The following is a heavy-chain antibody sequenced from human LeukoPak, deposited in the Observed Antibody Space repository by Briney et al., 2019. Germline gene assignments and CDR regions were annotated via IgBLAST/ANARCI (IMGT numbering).Heavy chain of an antibody. CDR3: ARELGGYESRVGYYYMDV. J-gene: IGHJ6*03. Sequence: SVKVSCKASGGTFSSYAISWVRQAPGQGLEWMGGIIPIFGTANYAQKFQGRVTITADESTSTAYMELSSLRSEDTAVYYCARELGGYESRVGYYYMDVWGKGTTVTVSS. CDR2: IIPIFGTA. D-gene: IGHD5-12*01. V-gene: IGHV1-69*13. CDR1: GGTFSSYA.